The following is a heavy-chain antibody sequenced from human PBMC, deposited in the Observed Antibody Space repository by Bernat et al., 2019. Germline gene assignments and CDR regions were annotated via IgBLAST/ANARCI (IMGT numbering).Heavy chain of an antibody. J-gene: IGHJ4*02. Sequence: EVQLVESGGGLVQPGRSLRLSCTASGFTFGDYAMSWVRQAPGKGLEWVGFIRSKAYGGTTEYAASVKGRFTISRDDSKSIAYLQMNSLKTEDTAVYYCTSPYYGSGSYHYWGQGTLVTVSS. D-gene: IGHD3-10*01. CDR3: TSPYYGSGSYHY. CDR2: IRSKAYGGTT. CDR1: GFTFGDYA. V-gene: IGHV3-49*04.